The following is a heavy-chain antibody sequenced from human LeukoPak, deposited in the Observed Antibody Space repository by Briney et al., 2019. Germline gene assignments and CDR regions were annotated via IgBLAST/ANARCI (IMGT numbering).Heavy chain of an antibody. CDR2: ISSSGSTI. Sequence: GGSLRLSCAASGFTFSSYEMNWVRQAPGKGLEWVSYISSSGSTIYYADSVKGRFTISRDNAKNSLYLQMNSLRAEDTAVYYCAREIFGSGSYPDYWGQGTLVTVSS. CDR1: GFTFSSYE. D-gene: IGHD3-10*01. J-gene: IGHJ4*02. CDR3: AREIFGSGSYPDY. V-gene: IGHV3-48*03.